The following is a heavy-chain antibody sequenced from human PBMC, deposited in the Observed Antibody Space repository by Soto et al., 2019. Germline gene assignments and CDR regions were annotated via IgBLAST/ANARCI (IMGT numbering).Heavy chain of an antibody. Sequence: GGSLRLSCAASGFTFSSYGMHWVRQAPGKGLAWVAVISYDGSNKYYADSVKGRFTISRDNSKNTLYLQMNSLRAEDTAVYYCAKTGAYCGGDCYPGYFDYWGRGTLVTVSS. D-gene: IGHD2-21*02. CDR1: GFTFSSYG. CDR2: ISYDGSNK. V-gene: IGHV3-30*18. CDR3: AKTGAYCGGDCYPGYFDY. J-gene: IGHJ4*02.